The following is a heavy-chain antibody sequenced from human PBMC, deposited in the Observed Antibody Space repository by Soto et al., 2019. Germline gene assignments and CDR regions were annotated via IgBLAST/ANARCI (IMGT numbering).Heavy chain of an antibody. Sequence: QVQLVESGGGVVQPGRSLRLSCAASGFTFSSYGMHWVRQAPGKGLEWVAVIWYDGSNKYYADSVKGRFTISRDNSKNTLYLQMNSLRAEDTAVYYCAREEMIVVQAFDIWGQGTMVTVSS. CDR3: AREEMIVVQAFDI. V-gene: IGHV3-33*01. D-gene: IGHD3-22*01. J-gene: IGHJ3*02. CDR2: IWYDGSNK. CDR1: GFTFSSYG.